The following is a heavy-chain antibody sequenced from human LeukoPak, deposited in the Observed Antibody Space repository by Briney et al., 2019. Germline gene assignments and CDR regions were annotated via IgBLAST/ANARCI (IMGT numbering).Heavy chain of an antibody. J-gene: IGHJ4*02. CDR3: ARDRVAVADNPYYFDY. CDR1: GFTFSSHN. CDR2: ISSSSSAI. D-gene: IGHD6-19*01. V-gene: IGHV3-48*01. Sequence: GGSLRLSCTASGFTFSSHNMNWVRQAPGKGLEWVSDISSSSSAIYYADSVQGRFTISRDNAKNSLYLQMNSLRAEDTAVYYCARDRVAVADNPYYFDYWGQGTLVTVSS.